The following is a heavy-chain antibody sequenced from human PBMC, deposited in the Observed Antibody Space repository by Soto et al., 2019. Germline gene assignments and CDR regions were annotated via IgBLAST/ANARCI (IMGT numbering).Heavy chain of an antibody. V-gene: IGHV4-30-4*01. CDR3: AGLQSMRLSGLDP. CDR1: GGSISSGDYY. J-gene: IGHJ5*02. D-gene: IGHD3-16*02. Sequence: QVQLQESGPGLVKPSQTLSLTCTVSGGSISSGDYYWSWIRQPPGKGLEWIGYIYYSGSTYYNPSLKSRVTLSXDXPKNQFSLKLSSVTAADTAVYYCAGLQSMRLSGLDPWGQGTLVTVSS. CDR2: IYYSGST.